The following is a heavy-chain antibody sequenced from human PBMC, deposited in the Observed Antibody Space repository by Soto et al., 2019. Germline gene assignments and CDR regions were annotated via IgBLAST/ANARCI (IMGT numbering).Heavy chain of an antibody. V-gene: IGHV3-23*01. D-gene: IGHD6-13*01. Sequence: GGSLRLSCAASGFTLNYYAINLVRQAPGKGLEWVSAITSTGDTYYVDSVKGRFTISRDNSKNTLYLQMNSLRAEDTAVYYCAKEIAASATLWLDPWGQGTLVTVSS. CDR2: ITSTGDT. CDR3: AKEIAASATLWLDP. J-gene: IGHJ5*02. CDR1: GFTLNYYA.